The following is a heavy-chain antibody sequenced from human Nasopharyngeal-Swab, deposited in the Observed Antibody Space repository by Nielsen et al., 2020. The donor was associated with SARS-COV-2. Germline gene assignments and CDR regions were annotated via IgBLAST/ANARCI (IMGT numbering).Heavy chain of an antibody. Sequence: SETLSLTCTVSGGSASSANWWSWVRQPPGKGLEWIGDMYHSGSTAYNPSLKSRVTISVDKSKNQLSLKVFSVTAADTGVYYCARDGSAAGAMSAFDIWGQGTMVTVSS. J-gene: IGHJ3*02. CDR1: GGSASSANW. CDR3: ARDGSAAGAMSAFDI. CDR2: MYHSGST. D-gene: IGHD6-13*01. V-gene: IGHV4-4*02.